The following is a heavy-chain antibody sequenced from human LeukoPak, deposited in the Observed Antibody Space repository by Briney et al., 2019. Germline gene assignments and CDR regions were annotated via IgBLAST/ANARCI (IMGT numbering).Heavy chain of an antibody. D-gene: IGHD6-13*01. CDR2: IWYDGSNK. CDR1: GFTFSSYG. V-gene: IGHV3-33*06. J-gene: IGHJ4*02. Sequence: GGSLRLSCAASGFTFSSYGMHWVRQAPGKGLEWVAVIWYDGSNKYYADSVKGRFIISRDNSKNTLYLQMNSLRAEDTAVYYCAEDGVAAANFEFDYWGQGTLVTVSS. CDR3: AEDGVAAANFEFDY.